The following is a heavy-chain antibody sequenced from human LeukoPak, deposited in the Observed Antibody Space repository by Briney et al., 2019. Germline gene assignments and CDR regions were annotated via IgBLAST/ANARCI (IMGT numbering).Heavy chain of an antibody. Sequence: PGGSLRLSCAASGFTFSSYSMNWARQAPGKGLEWVSSISSSSSYIYYADSVKGRFTISRDNAKNSLYLQMNSLRAEDTAVYYCARDLYGYRYYMDVWGKGTTVTVSS. V-gene: IGHV3-21*01. CDR1: GFTFSSYS. D-gene: IGHD6-13*01. J-gene: IGHJ6*03. CDR3: ARDLYGYRYYMDV. CDR2: ISSSSSYI.